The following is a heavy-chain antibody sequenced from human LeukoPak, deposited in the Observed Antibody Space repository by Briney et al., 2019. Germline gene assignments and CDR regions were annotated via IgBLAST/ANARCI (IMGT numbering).Heavy chain of an antibody. J-gene: IGHJ4*02. D-gene: IGHD4-17*01. V-gene: IGHV4-30-2*01. CDR2: IYHSGST. Sequence: SETLSLTCAVSGGSISSGGYSWSWIRQPPGKGLEWIGYIYHSGSTYYNPSLKSRVTISVDRSKNQFSLKLSSVTAADTAVYYCARANGDYDPFDYWGQGTLVTVSS. CDR3: ARANGDYDPFDY. CDR1: GGSISSGGYS.